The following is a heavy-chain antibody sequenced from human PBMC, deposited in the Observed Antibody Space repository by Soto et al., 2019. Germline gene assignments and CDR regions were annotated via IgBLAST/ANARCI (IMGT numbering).Heavy chain of an antibody. CDR1: GFTFSNYW. CDR2: INSDGSNT. J-gene: IGHJ3*02. D-gene: IGHD4-17*01. V-gene: IGHV3-74*01. CDR3: GKDPNGDYVGAFDI. Sequence: GGSLRLSCAASGFTFSNYWMHWVRQAPGTGLMWVSRINSDGSNTYLADSVKGRFTISRDNSKNTLYLQMNSLRPDDTALYYCGKDPNGDYVGAFDICGQGTMVTVSS.